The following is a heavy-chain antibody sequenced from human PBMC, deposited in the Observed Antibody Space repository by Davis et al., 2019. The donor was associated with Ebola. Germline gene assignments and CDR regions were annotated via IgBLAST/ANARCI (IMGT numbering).Heavy chain of an antibody. V-gene: IGHV3-21*01. CDR3: AKGTGRYYYYGMDV. J-gene: IGHJ6*01. Sequence: GESLKIPCAASGLTFSSYSMNWVRQASGKGLEWVPSISSCSSYLYYADSVKGRFTISRDNYKNPLYLQMNSLRAEDTAVSYCAKGTGRYYYYGMDVWGQATTITVSS. CDR1: GLTFSSYS. CDR2: ISSCSSYL.